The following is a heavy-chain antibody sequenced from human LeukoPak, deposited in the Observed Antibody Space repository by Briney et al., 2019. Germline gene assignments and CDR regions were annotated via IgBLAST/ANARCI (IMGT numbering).Heavy chain of an antibody. J-gene: IGHJ4*02. CDR1: GFTFSSYA. Sequence: PGGSLRLSCAASGFTFSSYAMGWVRQAPGKGLEWVSGISGSGENTYYVDSVKGRFTISRDNSKNTLYLQMTNLRVEDTAVYFCAQDRFVSSGRDDYWGQGTLVTVSS. V-gene: IGHV3-23*01. CDR2: ISGSGENT. CDR3: AQDRFVSSGRDDY. D-gene: IGHD6-19*01.